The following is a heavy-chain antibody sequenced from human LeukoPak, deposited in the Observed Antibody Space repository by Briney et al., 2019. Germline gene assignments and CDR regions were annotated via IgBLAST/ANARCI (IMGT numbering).Heavy chain of an antibody. J-gene: IGHJ4*02. D-gene: IGHD3-10*01. Sequence: GGSLRLSCTASGFIFSNYWMSWVRQAPGKGLEWVSAISGSGGSTYYADSVKGRFTISRDNSKNTLYLQMNSLRAEDTAVYYCANQLWFGELSSGPSDYWGQGTLVTVSS. CDR1: GFIFSNYW. CDR3: ANQLWFGELSSGPSDY. CDR2: ISGSGGST. V-gene: IGHV3-23*01.